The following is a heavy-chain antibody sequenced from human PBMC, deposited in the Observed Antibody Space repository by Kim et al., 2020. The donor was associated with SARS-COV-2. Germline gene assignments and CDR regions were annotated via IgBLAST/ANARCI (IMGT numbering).Heavy chain of an antibody. CDR1: GFIFSYDA. V-gene: IGHV3-48*03. D-gene: IGHD1-26*01. J-gene: IGHJ4*02. CDR3: VRFSGRSTFYY. Sequence: GGSLRLSCVASGFIFSYDAMTWVRQAPGKGLEWISYISDDGDTTYYADSVKGRFTISRDNARNSVYLQMSSLGAEDTAVYYCVRFSGRSTFYYWGQGALVTGSA. CDR2: ISDDGDTT.